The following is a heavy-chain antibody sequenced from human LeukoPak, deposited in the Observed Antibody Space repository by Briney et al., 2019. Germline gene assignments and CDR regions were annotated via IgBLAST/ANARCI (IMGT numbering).Heavy chain of an antibody. CDR1: GYTFTDYY. V-gene: IGHV1-2*06. CDR3: AREVAATGAAVDY. D-gene: IGHD6-13*01. J-gene: IGHJ4*02. CDR2: INCITGDT. Sequence: ASVRVSCKASGYTFTDYYIHWVRQAPRQGLEWMGRINCITGDTRSAQKFQGRVTMTRDTSISTAYMQLSSLRSDDTAVYYCAREVAATGAAVDYWGQGILVTVSS.